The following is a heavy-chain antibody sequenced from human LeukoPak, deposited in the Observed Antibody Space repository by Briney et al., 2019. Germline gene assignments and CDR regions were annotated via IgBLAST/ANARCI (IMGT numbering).Heavy chain of an antibody. CDR1: GFTVSSHY. D-gene: IGHD2-8*01. V-gene: IGHV3-33*08. Sequence: GGSLRLSCAASGFTVSSHYMNWVRQAPGKGLEWVAVIWYDGSNEDYADSVKGRFTISRDNSKNTLYLQMNSLRAEDTAVYYCAREMAVWGQGALVTVSS. CDR3: AREMAV. CDR2: IWYDGSNE. J-gene: IGHJ4*02.